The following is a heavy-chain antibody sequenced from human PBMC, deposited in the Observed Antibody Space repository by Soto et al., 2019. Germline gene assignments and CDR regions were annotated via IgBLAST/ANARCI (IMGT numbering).Heavy chain of an antibody. J-gene: IGHJ6*02. CDR3: ARSSGSYSYSGMDV. V-gene: IGHV1-2*02. CDR1: GYTLTGYY. CDR2: IHPKNGDT. Sequence: AAVKVSCKASGYTLTGYYMHWVRQAPGQGLEWMGCIHPKNGDTYYEQKFQGRVTLTRDTSVSTAHMELSRLKSDDTAVYYCARSSGSYSYSGMDVWGQGTPVTVSS. D-gene: IGHD1-26*01.